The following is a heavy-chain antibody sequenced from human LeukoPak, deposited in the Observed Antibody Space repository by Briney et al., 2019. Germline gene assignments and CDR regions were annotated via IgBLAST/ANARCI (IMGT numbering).Heavy chain of an antibody. CDR1: GFTFSSYW. D-gene: IGHD3-22*01. CDR2: IKQDGSEK. J-gene: IGHJ4*02. Sequence: GGSLRLSCAASGFTFSSYWMSWVRQAPGKGLEWVANIKQDGSEKYYVDSVKGRFTISRDNAKNSLYLQMNSLRAEDTAVYYCARTQYYYDSSGYGYYWGQGTLVTASS. CDR3: ARTQYYYDSSGYGYY. V-gene: IGHV3-7*01.